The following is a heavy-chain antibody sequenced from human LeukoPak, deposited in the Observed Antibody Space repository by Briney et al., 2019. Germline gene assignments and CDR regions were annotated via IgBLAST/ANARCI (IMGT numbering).Heavy chain of an antibody. Sequence: GGSLRLSCAASGFSFSSYAVSWVRQAPGKGLEWVSGISGTGGSIYYADSVKGRFTISRDSSRNTLYLQMNSLRAEDTAVYYCAKGGITMIVVIWGQGTLVTASS. CDR1: GFSFSSYA. CDR3: AKGGITMIVVI. D-gene: IGHD3-22*01. J-gene: IGHJ4*02. CDR2: ISGTGGSI. V-gene: IGHV3-23*01.